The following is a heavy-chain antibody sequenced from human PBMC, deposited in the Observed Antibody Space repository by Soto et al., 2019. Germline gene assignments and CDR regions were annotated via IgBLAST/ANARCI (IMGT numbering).Heavy chain of an antibody. D-gene: IGHD6-6*01. CDR2: IYYSGTT. CDR1: GGSISNGDYY. V-gene: IGHV4-31*03. Sequence: ASETLSLTCTVSGGSISNGDYYWSWIRQHPGKGLEWIGYIYYSGTTYYSPSLQSRVSISVDTSQNQFSLKLSSVTAADTAIYYCAKGSFSSSSSWFDPWGQGTLVTVSS. J-gene: IGHJ5*02. CDR3: AKGSFSSSSSWFDP.